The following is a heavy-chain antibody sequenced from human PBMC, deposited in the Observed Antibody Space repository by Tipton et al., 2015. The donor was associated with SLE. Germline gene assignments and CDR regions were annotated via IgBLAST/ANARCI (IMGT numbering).Heavy chain of an antibody. D-gene: IGHD3-22*01. V-gene: IGHV4-59*11. CDR3: ARWYYYDSSGYPDY. Sequence: TLSLTCTVSGASIGSHHWTWIRQPPGKGLEWIGYIYYSGSTNYNPSLKSRVTISVDTSKNQFSLKLSSVTAADTAVYYCARWYYYDSSGYPDYWGQGTLVTVSS. CDR2: IYYSGST. J-gene: IGHJ4*02. CDR1: GASIGSHH.